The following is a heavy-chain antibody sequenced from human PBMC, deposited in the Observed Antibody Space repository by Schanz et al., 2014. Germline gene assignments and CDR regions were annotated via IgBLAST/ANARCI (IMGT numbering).Heavy chain of an antibody. Sequence: EVQLLESGGGLVQPGGSLRLSCAASGFTFSSYWMHWVRQAPGKGLLWVSSISGTDGDDTYYADSVKGRFTISRDNSKNTLFLQMNSLRVEDSAIYYCAKDISDTSGKDDYWGQGTLVTVSS. CDR3: AKDISDTSGKDDY. CDR1: GFTFSSYW. V-gene: IGHV3-23*01. CDR2: ISGTDGDDT. J-gene: IGHJ4*02. D-gene: IGHD3-22*01.